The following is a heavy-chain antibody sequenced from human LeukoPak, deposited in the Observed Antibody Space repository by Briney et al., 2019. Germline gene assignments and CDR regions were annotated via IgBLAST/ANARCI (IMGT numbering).Heavy chain of an antibody. CDR3: ARGPGCISTSCPYYFDY. D-gene: IGHD2-2*01. CDR1: GYTFTNYD. CDR2: MNPNSGNT. Sequence: ASVKVSCKASGYTFTNYDINWVRQASGQGLDWMGWMNPNSGNTGYAQKFQGRVTMTRNTSISTAYMELSSLSSEGTAVYYCARGPGCISTSCPYYFDYWGQGTLVTVSS. V-gene: IGHV1-8*01. J-gene: IGHJ4*02.